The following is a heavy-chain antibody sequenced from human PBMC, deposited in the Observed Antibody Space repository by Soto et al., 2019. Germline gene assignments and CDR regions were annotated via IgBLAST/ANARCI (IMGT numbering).Heavy chain of an antibody. Sequence: GGSLRLSCAASGLTFSTYSMNWVRQAPGKGLEWVSSISRSSSYIYYADSVKGRFTISRDNAKNSLYLQMNSLRAEDTAVYYCARDSSSWYGGDYYFYYYMDVWGKGTTVTSP. CDR3: ARDSSSWYGGDYYFYYYMDV. V-gene: IGHV3-21*01. D-gene: IGHD6-13*01. J-gene: IGHJ6*03. CDR1: GLTFSTYS. CDR2: ISRSSSYI.